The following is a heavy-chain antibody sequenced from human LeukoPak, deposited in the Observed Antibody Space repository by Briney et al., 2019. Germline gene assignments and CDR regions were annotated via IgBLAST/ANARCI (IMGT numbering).Heavy chain of an antibody. V-gene: IGHV4-34*01. CDR2: INHSGST. Sequence: SETLSLTCAVYGGSFSGYYWSWIRQPPGKGLEWIGEINHSGSTNYNPSLKSRVTISVDTSKNQFSLKLSSMTAADTAVYYCARGFIVVVPAATIPYMDVWGKGTTVTVSS. CDR3: ARGFIVVVPAATIPYMDV. D-gene: IGHD2-2*01. CDR1: GGSFSGYY. J-gene: IGHJ6*03.